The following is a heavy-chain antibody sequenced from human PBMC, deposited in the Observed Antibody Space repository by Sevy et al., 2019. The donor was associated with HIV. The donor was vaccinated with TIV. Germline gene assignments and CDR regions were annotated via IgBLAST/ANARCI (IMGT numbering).Heavy chain of an antibody. CDR1: GFTFSSYD. Sequence: GGSLRLSCTASGFTFSSYDMNWVRQAPGKGLEWVSKISSSGSSIYYADSVKGRFTISRDNAKNSLNLQMNSLRAEDTAVYYCTRNGGAFGNGIDPWGQGTLVTVSS. CDR2: ISSSGSSI. V-gene: IGHV3-48*03. CDR3: TRNGGAFGNGIDP. J-gene: IGHJ5*02. D-gene: IGHD2-8*01.